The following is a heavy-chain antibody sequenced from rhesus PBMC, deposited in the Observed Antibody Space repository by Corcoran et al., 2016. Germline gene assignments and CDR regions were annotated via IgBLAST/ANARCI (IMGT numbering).Heavy chain of an antibody. V-gene: IGHV3S5*01. CDR1: ELIFSSYG. J-gene: IGHJ4*01. CDR3: ASYGSSLDY. CDR2: VSYPGGIT. Sequence: EVQLVETGGGLVKPGGSRRLSCAASELIFSSYGRSWVCQAPGKGLGWFSGVSYPGGITYYADSVKGRFTISRYNSKNTLSLQMNSLRAEDTAVYYCASYGSSLDYWGQGVLVTVSS. D-gene: IGHD4-29*01.